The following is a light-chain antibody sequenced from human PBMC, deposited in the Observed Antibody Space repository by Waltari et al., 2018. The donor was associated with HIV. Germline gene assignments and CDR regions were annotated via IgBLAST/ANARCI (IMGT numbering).Light chain of an antibody. V-gene: IGKV4-1*01. Sequence: DIVMTQSPDSLAVSLGERATINCKSNQSVLYSSNNKNYLAWHQHKPGQPPKLLIYWASSRKSGVPDRFSGSGSGTHFTLTISSLRAEDVAVYYCQQSYTTPYTFGQGTKVEIK. CDR1: QSVLYSSNNKNY. CDR3: QQSYTTPYT. J-gene: IGKJ2*01. CDR2: WAS.